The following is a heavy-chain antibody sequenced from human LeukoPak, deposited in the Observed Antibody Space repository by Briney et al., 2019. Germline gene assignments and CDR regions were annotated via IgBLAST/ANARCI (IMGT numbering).Heavy chain of an antibody. D-gene: IGHD3-22*01. CDR3: AREGRYYYDSSGYPRYSYYYGMDV. J-gene: IGHJ6*02. CDR1: GGSISSYY. Sequence: SETLSLTCTVSGGSISSYYWSWIRQPPGKGLEWIGYIYYSGSTNYNPSLKSRVTMSVDTSKNQFSLKLSSVTAADTAVYYCAREGRYYYDSSGYPRYSYYYGMDVWGQGTTVTVSS. CDR2: IYYSGST. V-gene: IGHV4-59*01.